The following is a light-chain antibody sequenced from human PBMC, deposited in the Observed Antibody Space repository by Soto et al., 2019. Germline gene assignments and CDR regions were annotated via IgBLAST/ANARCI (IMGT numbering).Light chain of an antibody. CDR2: ATS. CDR3: QQRSSWPFT. Sequence: EVVLTQSPATLSLSPGEGATLSCRASQSIGNYLAWYQEKTGQAPRLLIYATSNRATGIPARFRGSGSGTDFTLSIPSLEPEDFEVYYCQQRSSWPFTLGPGTKVDIQ. CDR1: QSIGNY. J-gene: IGKJ3*01. V-gene: IGKV3-11*01.